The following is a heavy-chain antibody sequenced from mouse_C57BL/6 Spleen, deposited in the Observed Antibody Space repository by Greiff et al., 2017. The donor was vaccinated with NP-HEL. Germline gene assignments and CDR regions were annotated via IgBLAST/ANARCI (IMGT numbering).Heavy chain of an antibody. CDR2: IHPNSGST. J-gene: IGHJ4*01. Sequence: QVQLQQPGAELVKPGASVKLSCKASGYTFTSYWMHWVKQRPGQGLEWIGMIHPNSGSTNYNEKFKSKATLTVDKSSSTAYMQLSSLTSEDSAVYYCASIYYGYDGAMDYWGQGTSVTVSS. V-gene: IGHV1-64*01. CDR3: ASIYYGYDGAMDY. CDR1: GYTFTSYW. D-gene: IGHD2-2*01.